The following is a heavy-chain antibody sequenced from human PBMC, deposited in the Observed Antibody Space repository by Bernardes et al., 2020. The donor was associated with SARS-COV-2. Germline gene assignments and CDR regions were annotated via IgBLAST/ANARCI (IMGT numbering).Heavy chain of an antibody. D-gene: IGHD6-6*01. CDR2: IYWGGDK. J-gene: IGHJ4*02. Sequence: PTLVKPTQTLTLTCTFSGFSLSSTGEGVGWLRQTPGKAPQWLALIYWGGDKRYTPSLKTRLSVTRDTSENQVVLTMTDMDYVDTATYYCAHTYVSAWMLVPHFDLWGQGALVTVSA. V-gene: IGHV2-5*02. CDR3: AHTYVSAWMLVPHFDL. CDR1: GFSLSSTGEG.